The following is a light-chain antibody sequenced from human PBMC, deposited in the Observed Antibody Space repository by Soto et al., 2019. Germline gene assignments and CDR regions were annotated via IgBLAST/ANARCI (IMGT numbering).Light chain of an antibody. V-gene: IGLV2-14*01. J-gene: IGLJ2*01. Sequence: QSALTQPASVSGSPGQSITISCTGTSSDIGRYKFVSWFQQHPGKAPKLLIFEGTNRPSGVSNRFSGFKSGNTASLTISGLQAEDEAIYFCSSSTNTNTLVIFGGGTKVTVL. CDR1: SSDIGRYKF. CDR2: EGT. CDR3: SSSTNTNTLVI.